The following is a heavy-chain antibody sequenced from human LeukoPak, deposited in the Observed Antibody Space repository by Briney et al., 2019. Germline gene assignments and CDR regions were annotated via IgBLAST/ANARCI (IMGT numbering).Heavy chain of an antibody. CDR1: GGSISSSSYY. D-gene: IGHD4-17*01. Sequence: SETLSLTRTVSGGSISSSSYYWGWIRQPPGKGLEWIGSIYYSGSTYYNPSLKSRVTISVDTSKNQFSLKLSSVTAADTAVYYCARTTVTTFSYYYYYMDVWGKGTTVTVSS. CDR3: ARTTVTTFSYYYYYMDV. J-gene: IGHJ6*03. CDR2: IYYSGST. V-gene: IGHV4-39*07.